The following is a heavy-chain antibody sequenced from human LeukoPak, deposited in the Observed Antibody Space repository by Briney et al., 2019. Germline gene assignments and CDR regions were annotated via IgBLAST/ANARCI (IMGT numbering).Heavy chain of an antibody. CDR2: IIPILGIA. CDR1: GGTFSSYA. Sequence: GSSVKVSCKASGGTFSSYAISWVGQAPGQGLEWMGRIIPILGIANYAQKFQGRVTITADKSTSTAYMELSSLRSEDTAVYYCASLENYGGKVAGGLNEEGYWGQGTLVTVSS. J-gene: IGHJ4*02. D-gene: IGHD4-23*01. V-gene: IGHV1-69*04. CDR3: ASLENYGGKVAGGLNEEGY.